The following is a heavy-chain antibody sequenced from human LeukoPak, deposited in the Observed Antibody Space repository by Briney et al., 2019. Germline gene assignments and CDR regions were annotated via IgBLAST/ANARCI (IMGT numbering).Heavy chain of an antibody. CDR1: GASISSGDHY. D-gene: IGHD2-15*01. CDR3: SGQRGVRYCNGGNCYSGALDY. CDR2: TLYGGST. J-gene: IGHJ4*02. Sequence: PSETLFLTCSVSGASISSGDHYWSWIRQHPGKGLEWIGYTLYGGSTYYNPSLESRVSISIDSSKNQISLELRFVTAADTAVYYCSGQRGVRYCNGGNCYSGALDYWSQGTLVPVSS. V-gene: IGHV4-31*03.